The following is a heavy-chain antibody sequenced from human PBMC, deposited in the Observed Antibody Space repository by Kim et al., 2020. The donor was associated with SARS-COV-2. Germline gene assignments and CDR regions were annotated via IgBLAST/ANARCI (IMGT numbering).Heavy chain of an antibody. CDR3: TTNKRVSSRYPGNWFDP. CDR2: IKSKTDGGTT. CDR1: GFTFSNAW. J-gene: IGHJ5*02. V-gene: IGHV3-15*01. Sequence: GGSLRLSCAASGFTFSNAWMSWVRQAPGKGLEWVGRIKSKTDGGTTDYAAPVKGRFTISREDSKNTMYLQMNSLKPEDTAVYYCTTNKRVSSRYPGNWFDPWGQGPLVTVSS. D-gene: IGHD2-2*01.